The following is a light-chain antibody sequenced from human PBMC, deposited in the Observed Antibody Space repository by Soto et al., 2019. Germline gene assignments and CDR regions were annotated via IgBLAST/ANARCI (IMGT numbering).Light chain of an antibody. CDR2: AAS. J-gene: IGKJ1*01. CDR3: LQDYGYPWT. V-gene: IGKV1-6*01. Sequence: IQMTQSPSSLPASVGHRVTILCRASHGIKDDLGWYQQKPGKAPKLLIYAASILQRGVPISFSGSGSGTNCTLSITSLQPEDSARYYCLQDYGYPWTFGQGTKVEVK. CDR1: HGIKDD.